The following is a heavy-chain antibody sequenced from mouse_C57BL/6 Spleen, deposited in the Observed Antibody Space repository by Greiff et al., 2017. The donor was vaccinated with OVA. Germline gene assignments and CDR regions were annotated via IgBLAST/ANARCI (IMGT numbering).Heavy chain of an antibody. Sequence: QVQLQQSGAELVRPGASVKLSCKASGYTFTDYYINWVKQRPGQGLEWIASIYPGSGNTYYNEKFKGKATLTAEKSSSTAYMQLSSLTSEDSAVYFCARSDYSGGLDYWGQGTSVTVSS. CDR3: ARSDYSGGLDY. J-gene: IGHJ4*01. D-gene: IGHD2-12*01. CDR2: IYPGSGNT. V-gene: IGHV1-76*01. CDR1: GYTFTDYY.